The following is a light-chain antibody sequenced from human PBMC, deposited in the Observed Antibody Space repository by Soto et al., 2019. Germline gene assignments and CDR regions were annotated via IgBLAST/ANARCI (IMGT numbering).Light chain of an antibody. V-gene: IGKV1-5*01. Sequence: DLQMTQSPSTLSASVGDRVTITCRASQSIHRWLAWYQQKAGKAPKVLIYDASSLDSGVPSRFSGRGSGTEFPLTSSSLQPDDFATYYCQQYNTYPVTFGQGTKLEI. J-gene: IGKJ2*01. CDR2: DAS. CDR1: QSIHRW. CDR3: QQYNTYPVT.